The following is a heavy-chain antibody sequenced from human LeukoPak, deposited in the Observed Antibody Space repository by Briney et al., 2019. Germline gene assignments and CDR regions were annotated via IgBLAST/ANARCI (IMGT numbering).Heavy chain of an antibody. V-gene: IGHV4-34*01. Sequence: PSETLSLTCAVYGGSFSGYYWSWIRQPPGKGLEWIGEINHSGSTNYNPSLKSRVTISVDTSKNQFSLKLSSVTAADTAVYYCARQGDSCSWYRGYRRSANWFDPWGQGTLVTVSS. J-gene: IGHJ5*02. CDR3: ARQGDSCSWYRGYRRSANWFDP. D-gene: IGHD6-13*01. CDR1: GGSFSGYY. CDR2: INHSGST.